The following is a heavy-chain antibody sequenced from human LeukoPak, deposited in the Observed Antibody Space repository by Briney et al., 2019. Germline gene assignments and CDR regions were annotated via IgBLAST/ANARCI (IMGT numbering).Heavy chain of an antibody. D-gene: IGHD2-8*01. CDR3: ARWCDAKRFDY. J-gene: IGHJ4*02. CDR2: VWNDGSNK. V-gene: IGHV3-33*01. Sequence: GGSLRLSCAASGFTFNNHGMHWVRQAPGRGLEGVAAVWNDGSNKYYADSVKGRFTISRDNSKNTLYLQMNSLRAEDTAVYYCARWCDAKRFDYWAQGTLVTVSS. CDR1: GFTFNNHG.